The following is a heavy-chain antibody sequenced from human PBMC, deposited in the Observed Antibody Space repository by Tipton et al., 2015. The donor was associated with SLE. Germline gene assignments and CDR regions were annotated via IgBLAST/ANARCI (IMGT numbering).Heavy chain of an antibody. D-gene: IGHD1-14*01. CDR1: GGSLSGHY. J-gene: IGHJ5*02. V-gene: IGHV4-34*01. Sequence: TLSLTCAVYGGSLSGHYWSWIRQPPGKGLEWIGEINHSGSTNYNPSLKSRVTISVDTSKNQFSLKVSSVTAADTAVYYCARWGAQLGTDNWFDPWGQGTLVTVSS. CDR2: INHSGST. CDR3: ARWGAQLGTDNWFDP.